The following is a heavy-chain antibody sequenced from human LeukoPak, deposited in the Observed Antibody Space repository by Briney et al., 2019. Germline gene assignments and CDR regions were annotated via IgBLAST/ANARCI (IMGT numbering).Heavy chain of an antibody. Sequence: SETLSLTCAVYGGSFSGYYWSWIRQPPGKGLEWIGEINHSGSTNYNPSLKSRVTISVDTSKNQFPLKLSSVTAADTAVYYCASGYAQSTYYYYYGMDVWGQGTTVTVSS. V-gene: IGHV4-34*01. CDR1: GGSFSGYY. CDR2: INHSGST. J-gene: IGHJ6*02. D-gene: IGHD2-2*01. CDR3: ASGYAQSTYYYYYGMDV.